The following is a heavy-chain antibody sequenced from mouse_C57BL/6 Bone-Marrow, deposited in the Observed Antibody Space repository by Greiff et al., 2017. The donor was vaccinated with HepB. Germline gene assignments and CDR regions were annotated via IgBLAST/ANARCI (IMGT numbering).Heavy chain of an antibody. Sequence: EVQLVESGGGLVKPGGSLKLSCAASGFTFSDYGMHWVRQAPEKGLEWVAYISSGSSTIYYADTVKGRFTISRDNAKNTLFLQMTSLRSEDTAMYYCARGSLYYDYFYAMDYWGQGTSVTVSS. D-gene: IGHD2-4*01. CDR2: ISSGSSTI. V-gene: IGHV5-17*01. J-gene: IGHJ4*01. CDR1: GFTFSDYG. CDR3: ARGSLYYDYFYAMDY.